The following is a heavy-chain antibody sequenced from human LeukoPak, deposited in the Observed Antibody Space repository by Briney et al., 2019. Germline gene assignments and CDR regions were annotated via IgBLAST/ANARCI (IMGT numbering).Heavy chain of an antibody. V-gene: IGHV4-59*12. J-gene: IGHJ4*02. CDR3: ARECFSGSYSDY. CDR2: FFYSGTT. Sequence: SETLSLTCTVSSGSISNNYCYWIRQPPGKGLEWIGYFFYSGTTKYNPSLKSRVTISLDTSRNQFSLILTSVTAADTAVYYCARECFSGSYSDYWGQGTLVTVSS. CDR1: SGSISNNY. D-gene: IGHD1-26*01.